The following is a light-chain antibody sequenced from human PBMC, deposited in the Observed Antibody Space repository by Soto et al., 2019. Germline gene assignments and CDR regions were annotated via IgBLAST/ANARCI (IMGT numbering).Light chain of an antibody. CDR3: QSYDSSNHGV. V-gene: IGLV6-57*01. CDR1: SGSIASNS. Sequence: NFMLTQPHSVSESPGKTVTISCTRSSGSIASNSVQWYQQRPGSSPTTVIYQDNQRPSGVPDRFSGSIDSSSNSASLTISGLKTEDEADYYCQSYDSSNHGVFGGGTKVTVL. J-gene: IGLJ3*02. CDR2: QDN.